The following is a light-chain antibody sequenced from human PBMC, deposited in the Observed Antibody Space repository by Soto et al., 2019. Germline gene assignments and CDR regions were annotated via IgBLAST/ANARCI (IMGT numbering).Light chain of an antibody. CDR2: DVS. CDR3: QQFDDLPLT. J-gene: IGKJ4*01. Sequence: DIQMTQSPSSLSASVGDRVTITCQASHDIKKYLNWYQQKAHKVPKLLIHDVSTLATGVPSRFTGSGSGTDFTLTINSLQPEDVATYYCQQFDDLPLTFGGGTKVDSK. V-gene: IGKV1-33*01. CDR1: HDIKKY.